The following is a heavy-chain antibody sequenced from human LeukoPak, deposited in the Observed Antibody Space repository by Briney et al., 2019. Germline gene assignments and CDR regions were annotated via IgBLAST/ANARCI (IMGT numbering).Heavy chain of an antibody. CDR1: GFTFSSYW. J-gene: IGHJ4*02. CDR2: IRNDGSST. Sequence: GGSLRVSCAASGFTFSSYWMHWVRQAPGKGPVWVARIRNDGSSTDYADSVKGRFTISRDNAKNTLYLQMNSLRAEDTAVYYCAREQGYYSVPGYWGQGTLVTVSS. CDR3: AREQGYYSVPGY. V-gene: IGHV3-74*01. D-gene: IGHD3-22*01.